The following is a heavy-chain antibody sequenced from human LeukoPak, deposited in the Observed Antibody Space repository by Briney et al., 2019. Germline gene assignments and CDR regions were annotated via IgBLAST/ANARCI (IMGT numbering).Heavy chain of an antibody. V-gene: IGHV4-34*01. CDR3: ARGKRGYGGYYYYYYMDV. J-gene: IGHJ6*03. CDR1: GGSFSGYF. CDR2: INHSGNT. D-gene: IGHD5-12*01. Sequence: SETLSLTCAAYGGSFSGYFWTWIRQPPGKGLEWIGEINHSGNTNYNPSLKSRVTISVGSSKNQFSLKLNSVTAADTAVYYCARGKRGYGGYYYYYYMDVWGTGTTVTVSS.